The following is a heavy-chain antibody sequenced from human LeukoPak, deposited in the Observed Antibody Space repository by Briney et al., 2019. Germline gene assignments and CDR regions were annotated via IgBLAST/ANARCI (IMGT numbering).Heavy chain of an antibody. V-gene: IGHV3-9*01. CDR3: AKDGLAYCGGDCYSNWFDP. Sequence: GGSLRHSCAASGFTFDDYAMHWVRQAPGKGLEWVSGISWNSGSIGYADSVKGRFTISRDNAKNSLYLQMNSLRAEDTALYYCAKDGLAYCGGDCYSNWFDPWGQGTLVTVSS. CDR2: ISWNSGSI. J-gene: IGHJ5*02. CDR1: GFTFDDYA. D-gene: IGHD2-21*02.